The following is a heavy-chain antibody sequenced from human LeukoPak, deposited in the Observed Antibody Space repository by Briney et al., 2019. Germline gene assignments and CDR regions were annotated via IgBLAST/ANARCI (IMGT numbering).Heavy chain of an antibody. Sequence: GGSLRLSCAASGFTFSSYSMNWVRQAPGKGLEWVSSISSRSSYIYYADSVKGRFTISRDNAKNSLYLQMNSLRAEDTAVYYCARAKRFGELFDYWGQGTLVTVSS. V-gene: IGHV3-21*01. J-gene: IGHJ4*02. D-gene: IGHD3-10*01. CDR3: ARAKRFGELFDY. CDR2: ISSRSSYI. CDR1: GFTFSSYS.